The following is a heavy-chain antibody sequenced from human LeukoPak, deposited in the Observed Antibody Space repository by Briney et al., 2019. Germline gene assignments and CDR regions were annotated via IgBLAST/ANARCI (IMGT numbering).Heavy chain of an antibody. D-gene: IGHD2-2*01. Sequence: RASVKVSCKASGYTFTSYDINWVRQATGQGLEWMGWMNPNSGNTGYAQKFQGRVTITRNTSISTAYMELSSLRSEDTAVYYCARGCSSTSCSDYWGQGTLVTVSS. CDR3: ARGCSSTSCSDY. J-gene: IGHJ4*02. CDR2: MNPNSGNT. CDR1: GYTFTSYD. V-gene: IGHV1-8*03.